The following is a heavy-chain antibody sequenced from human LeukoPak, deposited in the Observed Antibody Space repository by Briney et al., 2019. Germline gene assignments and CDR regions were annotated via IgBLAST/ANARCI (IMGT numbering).Heavy chain of an antibody. J-gene: IGHJ4*02. D-gene: IGHD6-19*01. CDR3: ARDRAGYSSGWSLDY. CDR1: GGTFSSYA. Sequence: ASVKVSCKASGGTFSSYAISWVRQAPGQGLEWMGRIIPILGIANYAQKFQGRVTITADKSTSTAYMELSSLRSEDTAVYYCARDRAGYSSGWSLDYWGQGTLVTVSS. CDR2: IIPILGIA. V-gene: IGHV1-69*04.